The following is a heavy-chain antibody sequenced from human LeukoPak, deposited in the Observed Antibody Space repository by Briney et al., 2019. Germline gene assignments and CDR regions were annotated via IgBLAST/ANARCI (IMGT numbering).Heavy chain of an antibody. Sequence: GSSVKVSCKASGGTFSSYAISWVRQAPGQGLEWMGGIIPIFGTANYAQKFQGRVTITADESTSTAYMELSSLRSEDTAVYYCARDRREYIAAAGPPDFDYWGQGTLVTVSS. CDR2: IIPIFGTA. D-gene: IGHD6-13*01. V-gene: IGHV1-69*01. CDR3: ARDRREYIAAAGPPDFDY. CDR1: GGTFSSYA. J-gene: IGHJ4*02.